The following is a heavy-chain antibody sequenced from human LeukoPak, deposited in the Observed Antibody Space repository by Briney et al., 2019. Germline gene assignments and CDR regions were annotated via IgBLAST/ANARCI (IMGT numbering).Heavy chain of an antibody. D-gene: IGHD2-15*01. Sequence: PSETLSLTCAAYGGSFSGYYWSWIRQPPGKGLEWIGEINHSGSTNYNPPLKSRVTISVDTSKNQFSLKLSSVTAADTAVYYCARTPLPVVAATLFDYWGQGTLVTVSS. J-gene: IGHJ4*02. V-gene: IGHV4-34*01. CDR2: INHSGST. CDR1: GGSFSGYY. CDR3: ARTPLPVVAATLFDY.